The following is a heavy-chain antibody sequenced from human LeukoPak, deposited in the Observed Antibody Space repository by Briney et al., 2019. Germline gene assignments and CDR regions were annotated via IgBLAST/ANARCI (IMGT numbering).Heavy chain of an antibody. CDR1: GYTFRDFG. CDR3: ARGPYYDSWSGAGY. CDR2: ITTYNGNT. D-gene: IGHD3-3*01. V-gene: IGHV1-18*01. Sequence: ASVKVSCKVSGYTFRDFGISWVRQAPGQGLEWMGWITTYNGNTNYIQKLQGRVTMTTDTSTSTAYMELRSLRSDDTAVYYCARGPYYDSWSGAGYWGQGTLVTVSS. J-gene: IGHJ4*02.